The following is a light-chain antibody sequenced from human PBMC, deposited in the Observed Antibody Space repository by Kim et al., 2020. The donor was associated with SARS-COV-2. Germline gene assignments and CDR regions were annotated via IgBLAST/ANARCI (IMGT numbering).Light chain of an antibody. CDR1: QSASSNF. J-gene: IGKJ2*01. CDR2: DAS. Sequence: FTPAERATLSCWASQSASSNFLAWYQQKPGQAPSLLIWDASKRAAGVPDSFTGSGCGTDFILTINSLEPEDFAVYYCQQYGSSPKTFGQGTKLEI. CDR3: QQYGSSPKT. V-gene: IGKV3-20*01.